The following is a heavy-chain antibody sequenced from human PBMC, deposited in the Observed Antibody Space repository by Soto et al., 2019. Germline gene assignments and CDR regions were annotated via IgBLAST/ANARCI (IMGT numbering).Heavy chain of an antibody. CDR3: AKNPRGAMVRGVPSGD. D-gene: IGHD3-10*01. CDR1: GVTFSSYA. Sequence: EVQLLESGGGLVQPGGCLRISCAASGVTFSSYAMSWVRQAPGKGLEWVSAISGSGGSTYYADSVKGRFTISRDNSKNTLYLQMNSLRAEDTAVYYCAKNPRGAMVRGVPSGDWGQGTLVTVSS. CDR2: ISGSGGST. J-gene: IGHJ1*01. V-gene: IGHV3-23*01.